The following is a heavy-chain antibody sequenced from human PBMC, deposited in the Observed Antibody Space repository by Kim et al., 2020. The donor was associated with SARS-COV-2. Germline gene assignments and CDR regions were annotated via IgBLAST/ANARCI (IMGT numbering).Heavy chain of an antibody. V-gene: IGHV3-48*02. J-gene: IGHJ5*02. Sequence: GGSLRLSCAASGFTFSSYSMNWVRQAPGKGLEWVSYISSSSSTIYYADSVKGRFTISRDNAKNSLYLQMNSLRDEDTAVYYCASGIGRYDFWSGPKPYNWFDPWGQGTLVTVSS. CDR1: GFTFSSYS. D-gene: IGHD3-3*01. CDR2: ISSSSSTI. CDR3: ASGIGRYDFWSGPKPYNWFDP.